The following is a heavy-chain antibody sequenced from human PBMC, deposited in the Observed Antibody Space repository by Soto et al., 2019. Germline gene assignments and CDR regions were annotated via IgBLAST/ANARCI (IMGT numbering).Heavy chain of an antibody. CDR2: ISGSGGST. CDR3: AKAIAAAGTGEYY. D-gene: IGHD6-13*01. Sequence: EVQLLESGGGLVQPGGSLRLSCAASGFTFSSYAMSWVSQGPGKGLEWVSAISGSGGSTYYADSVKGRFTISRDNSKNTLYLQMNSLRAEGTAVYYCAKAIAAAGTGEYYWGQGTLVTVSS. CDR1: GFTFSSYA. J-gene: IGHJ4*02. V-gene: IGHV3-23*01.